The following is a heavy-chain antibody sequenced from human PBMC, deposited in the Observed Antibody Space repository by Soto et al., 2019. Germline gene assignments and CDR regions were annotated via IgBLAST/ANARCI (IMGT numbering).Heavy chain of an antibody. CDR1: GGSISSYY. J-gene: IGHJ1*01. Sequence: PSETLSLTCTVSGGSISSYYWSWIRQPPGKGLEWIGYLYYGGSTNYNPSLKSRVTVSVDTSKNQFSLKLSSVTAADTAVYYCAGYSNSWSKYVKHWGRGSLVTVS. CDR3: AGYSNSWSKYVKH. D-gene: IGHD6-13*01. CDR2: LYYGGST. V-gene: IGHV4-59*01.